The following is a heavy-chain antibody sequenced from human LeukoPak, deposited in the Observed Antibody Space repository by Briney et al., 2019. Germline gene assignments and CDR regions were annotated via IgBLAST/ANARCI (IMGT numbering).Heavy chain of an antibody. J-gene: IGHJ4*02. D-gene: IGHD2-15*01. CDR3: AREDYCSGGSCYEGAVDY. Sequence: SVKVSCKASGGTFSSYAISWVRQAPGQGLEWMGGIIPIFGTANYAQNLQGRVTMTTDTSTRTVYMELRSLRSDDTAVYYCAREDYCSGGSCYEGAVDYWGQGTLVTVSS. CDR2: IIPIFGTA. V-gene: IGHV1-69*05. CDR1: GGTFSSYA.